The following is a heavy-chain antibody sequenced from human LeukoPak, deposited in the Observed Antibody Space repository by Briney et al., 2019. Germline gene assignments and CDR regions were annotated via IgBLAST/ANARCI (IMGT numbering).Heavy chain of an antibody. CDR2: MNPNSGNT. J-gene: IGHJ6*02. CDR1: GYTFTSYD. V-gene: IGHV1-8*01. Sequence: GASVTVSCKASGYTFTSYDINWVRQAPGQGLEWMGWMNPNSGNTGYAQKFQGRVTMTRNTSISTAYMELSSLRSEDTAVYYCARGTYGSSWYYYRLGYYYYGMDVWGQGTTVTVSS. D-gene: IGHD6-13*01. CDR3: ARGTYGSSWYYYRLGYYYYGMDV.